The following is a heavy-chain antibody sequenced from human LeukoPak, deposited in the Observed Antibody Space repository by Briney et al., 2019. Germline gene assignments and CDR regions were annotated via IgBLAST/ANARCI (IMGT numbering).Heavy chain of an antibody. Sequence: GGSLRLSCAASASTFSNDAIHWVRQAPGKGLVWVSRINSDGSFTNYADSVKGRFTISRDNAKNTLYLQMNSLRAEDTAVYYCAREFGSSRYFDYWGQGIPVTVSS. CDR3: AREFGSSRYFDY. CDR1: ASTFSNDA. J-gene: IGHJ4*02. V-gene: IGHV3-74*01. CDR2: INSDGSFT. D-gene: IGHD2-15*01.